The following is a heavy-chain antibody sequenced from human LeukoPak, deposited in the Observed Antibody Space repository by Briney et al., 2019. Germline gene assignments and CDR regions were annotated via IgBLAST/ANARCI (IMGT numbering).Heavy chain of an antibody. J-gene: IGHJ4*02. CDR2: IYTSGST. Sequence: SETLSLTCTVSGGSISSYYWSWIRQPAGKGLEWIGRIYTSGSTTYNPSLKSRVTMSVDTSKNQFSLKLSSVTAADTAVYYCARDRLYDCTNGVCYGGNYFDYWGQGTLVTVSS. V-gene: IGHV4-4*07. CDR3: ARDRLYDCTNGVCYGGNYFDY. D-gene: IGHD2-8*01. CDR1: GGSISSYY.